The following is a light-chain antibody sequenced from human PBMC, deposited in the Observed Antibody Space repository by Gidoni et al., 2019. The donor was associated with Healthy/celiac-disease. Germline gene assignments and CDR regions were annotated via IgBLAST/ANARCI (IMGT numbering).Light chain of an antibody. V-gene: IGKV1-5*03. CDR2: KAS. J-gene: IGKJ1*01. CDR1: QSISSW. Sequence: DIQMTQSPSTLSASVGDRVTITCRASQSISSWLAWYQQKPGKAPKLLIYKASSLESGVPSRFSGSGSGTEFTLTISSLQPDDFATYYCQQYNSISPRTFGQXTKVEIK. CDR3: QQYNSISPRT.